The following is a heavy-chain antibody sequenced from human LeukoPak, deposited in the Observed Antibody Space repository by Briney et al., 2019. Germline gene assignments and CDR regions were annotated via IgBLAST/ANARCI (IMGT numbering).Heavy chain of an antibody. CDR1: GFSFSNYW. CDR3: ARVSWDWSTCYYCDY. CDR2: INQDGSEK. V-gene: IGHV3-7*01. D-gene: IGHD3-3*01. J-gene: IGHJ4*02. Sequence: GGSLRLSCAASGFSFSNYWMTWVRQPPGKGLEWVANINQDGSEKYFVDSVKGRFTISRDNAKNSLYLQMSSLRAEDTAVYYCARVSWDWSTCYYCDYWGQGTLVTVSS.